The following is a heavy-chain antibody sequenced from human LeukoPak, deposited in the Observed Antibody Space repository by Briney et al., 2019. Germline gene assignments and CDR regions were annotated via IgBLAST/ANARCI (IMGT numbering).Heavy chain of an antibody. J-gene: IGHJ6*03. CDR2: INHSGST. V-gene: IGHV4-34*01. Sequence: SETLSLTCAVYGGSFNNYYWSWIRQPPGTGLEWIGEINHSGSTKYNPSLKSRVTISVDTSKNQFSLKLTSVTAADTAVYYCARGTGFGGVFNYYQYYMDVWGKGTTVTVSS. CDR1: GGSFNNYY. D-gene: IGHD3-3*01. CDR3: ARGTGFGGVFNYYQYYMDV.